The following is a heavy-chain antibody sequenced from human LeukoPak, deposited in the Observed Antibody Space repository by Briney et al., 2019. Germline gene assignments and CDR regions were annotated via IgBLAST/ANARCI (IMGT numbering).Heavy chain of an antibody. CDR2: IYYSGST. CDR3: ARVTYYYGSGSYLDY. CDR1: GDSISSYY. V-gene: IGHV4-59*01. Sequence: PSETLSLTCTVSGDSISSYYWSWIRQPPGKGLEWLGHIYYSGSTNYNPSLKSRVTISVDTSKNQFSLKLSSVTAADTAVYYCARVTYYYGSGSYLDYWGQGTLVTVSS. D-gene: IGHD3-10*01. J-gene: IGHJ4*02.